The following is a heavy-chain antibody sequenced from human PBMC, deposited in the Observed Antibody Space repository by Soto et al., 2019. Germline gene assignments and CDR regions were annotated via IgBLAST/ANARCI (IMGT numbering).Heavy chain of an antibody. J-gene: IGHJ6*04. CDR3: ANVVVVAASGFKDV. CDR2: MNPNSGNT. V-gene: IGHV1-8*01. CDR1: GYTFTSYD. Sequence: ASVKVSCKASGYTFTSYDINWVRQATGQGLEWMGWMNPNSGNTGYAQKFQGRVTMTRNTSISTAYMELSSLRSEDTAVYYCANVVVVAASGFKDVWGKGTTVTSPQ. D-gene: IGHD2-15*01.